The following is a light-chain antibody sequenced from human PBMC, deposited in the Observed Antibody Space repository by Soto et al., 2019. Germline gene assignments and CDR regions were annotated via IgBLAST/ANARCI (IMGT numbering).Light chain of an antibody. V-gene: IGLV2-14*01. CDR2: DVS. J-gene: IGLJ2*01. Sequence: QSALTQPASVSGSPGQSITISCTGTSSDVGGYNYVSWYQQHPGKAPKLMIYDVSNRPSGVSNRFSGSKSDNTASLTISGLQAEDDADYYCSSFTSSNTVIFGGGTKLTVL. CDR1: SSDVGGYNY. CDR3: SSFTSSNTVI.